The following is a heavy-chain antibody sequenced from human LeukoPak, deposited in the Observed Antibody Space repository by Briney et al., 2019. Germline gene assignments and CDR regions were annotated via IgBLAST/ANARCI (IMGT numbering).Heavy chain of an antibody. D-gene: IGHD3-22*01. Sequence: SQTLSLTCTVSGGSISSGGYYWSWIRQHPGKGLEWIGYIYYSGSTYSNPSLKSRVTISVDTSKNQFSLKLSSVTAADTAVYYCARHTYYYDSSGYYFDYWGQGTLVTVSS. J-gene: IGHJ4*02. CDR3: ARHTYYYDSSGYYFDY. CDR1: GGSISSGGYY. V-gene: IGHV4-31*03. CDR2: IYYSGST.